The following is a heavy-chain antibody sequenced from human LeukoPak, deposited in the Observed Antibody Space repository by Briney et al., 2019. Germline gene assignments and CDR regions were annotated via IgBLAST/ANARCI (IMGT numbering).Heavy chain of an antibody. CDR1: GFTFSSYS. CDR2: ISSSSSYI. J-gene: IGHJ4*02. Sequence: PGGSLRLSCAASGFTFSSYSMNWVRQAPGKGLEWVSSISSSSSYIYYADSVKGRFTISRDNAKNSLYLQMNSLRAEDTAVYYCARASSVQWLVFDPWVFDYWGQGTLVTVSS. D-gene: IGHD6-19*01. V-gene: IGHV3-21*04. CDR3: ARASSVQWLVFDPWVFDY.